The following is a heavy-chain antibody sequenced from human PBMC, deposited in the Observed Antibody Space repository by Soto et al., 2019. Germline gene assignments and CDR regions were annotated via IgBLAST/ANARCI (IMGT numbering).Heavy chain of an antibody. CDR1: GDSISSYY. V-gene: IGHV4-59*01. J-gene: IGHJ5*02. Sequence: SETLSLTCTVSGDSISSYYWNWIRQPPGKGLEWIGFIYYGGSINYNPSLKSRVTISVDTSKNQFSLKLSSVTAADTAVYYCARGYCSSTICYIWDNWFDPWGQGTLVTVSS. D-gene: IGHD2-2*02. CDR3: ARGYCSSTICYIWDNWFDP. CDR2: IYYGGSI.